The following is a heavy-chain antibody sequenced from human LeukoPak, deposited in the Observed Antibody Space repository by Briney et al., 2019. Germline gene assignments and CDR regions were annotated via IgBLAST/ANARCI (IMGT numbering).Heavy chain of an antibody. J-gene: IGHJ3*02. D-gene: IGHD2-15*01. Sequence: SVKVSCKASGGTFGRYAITWVRQAPGQRLEWMGGDSPIYGTSDYAQRIQGRVTISADESTSTAFLEVRSLRSKDTAVYYCARDCSGGRCYGAFDIWGQGTLVIVSS. CDR2: DSPIYGTS. V-gene: IGHV1-69*13. CDR3: ARDCSGGRCYGAFDI. CDR1: GGTFGRYA.